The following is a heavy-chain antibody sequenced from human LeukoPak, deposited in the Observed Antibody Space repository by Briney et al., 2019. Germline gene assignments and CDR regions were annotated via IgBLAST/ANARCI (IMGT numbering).Heavy chain of an antibody. CDR1: GFTVSSNY. J-gene: IGHJ4*02. Sequence: GGSLRLSCAASGFTVSSNYMSWVRQAPGKGLEWVSVIYSGGSTYYADSVKGRSTISRDNSKNTLYLQMNSLGAEDSAVYYCAKYRGNVFDYWGQGTLVTVSS. CDR2: IYSGGST. CDR3: AKYRGNVFDY. D-gene: IGHD3-10*01. V-gene: IGHV3-53*01.